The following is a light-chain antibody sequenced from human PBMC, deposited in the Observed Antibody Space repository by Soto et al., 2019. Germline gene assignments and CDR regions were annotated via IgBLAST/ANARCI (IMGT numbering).Light chain of an antibody. CDR2: TAS. J-gene: IGKJ1*01. CDR1: QGIGNY. CDR3: QRYNSAPQT. Sequence: DIQMTQSPSSLSASVGDRVTITCRASQGIGNYLAWYQQKPGKVPRLLIYTASTLQSGVPSRFGGSGSGTDFTLTISSLQPEYVGTYYCQRYNSAPQTFGQGTKVEIK. V-gene: IGKV1-27*01.